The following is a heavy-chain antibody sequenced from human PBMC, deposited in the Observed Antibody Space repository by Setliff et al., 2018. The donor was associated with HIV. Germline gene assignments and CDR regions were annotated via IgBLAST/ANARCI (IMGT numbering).Heavy chain of an antibody. Sequence: ASVKVSCKASGYTFTSYDIHWVRQAPGQGLEWMGRFSPGSGGTTFVSQKFQGRVTMTRDASSTTAYMEVNRLTSDDTAVYYCAKGQGPVDYWGQGTLVTVSS. CDR1: GYTFTSYD. V-gene: IGHV1-2*06. CDR3: AKGQGPVDY. CDR2: FSPGSGGT. J-gene: IGHJ4*02.